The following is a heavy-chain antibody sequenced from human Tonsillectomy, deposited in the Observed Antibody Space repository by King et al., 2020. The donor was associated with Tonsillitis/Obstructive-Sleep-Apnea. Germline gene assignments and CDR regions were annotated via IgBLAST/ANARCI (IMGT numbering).Heavy chain of an antibody. D-gene: IGHD7-27*01. CDR2: IDYSGST. J-gene: IGHJ4*02. CDR1: SGSISSYY. CDR3: ARDPVLGTGDSYFDY. Sequence: LQLQESGPGLVRPSETLSLTCTVSSGSISSYYWSWIRQPPGKGLEWIGYIDYSGSTNYNPSLKSRVTISVDTSKNQFSLKLSSVTAADTAVYYCARDPVLGTGDSYFDYWGQGVLVTVPS. V-gene: IGHV4-59*01.